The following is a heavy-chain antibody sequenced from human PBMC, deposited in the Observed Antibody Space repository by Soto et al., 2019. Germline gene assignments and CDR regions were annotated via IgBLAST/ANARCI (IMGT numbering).Heavy chain of an antibody. CDR1: GFSVSSTY. V-gene: IGHV3-53*01. CDR3: SRDYAFGAYDY. J-gene: IGHJ4*02. CDR2: LSNGGTS. D-gene: IGHD5-12*01. Sequence: GGSLRLSCAASGFSVSSTYMSWVRQAPGKGLEWVSTLSNGGTSHYADSVTGRFSVSRDNSKNTLYLQMNGLRADDTAIYYCSRDYAFGAYDYRGQGT.